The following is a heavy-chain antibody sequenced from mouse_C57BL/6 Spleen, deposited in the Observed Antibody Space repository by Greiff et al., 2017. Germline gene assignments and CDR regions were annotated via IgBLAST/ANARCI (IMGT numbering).Heavy chain of an antibody. D-gene: IGHD4-1*01. CDR3: TREGTGGDYFDY. Sequence: QVQLQQSGAELVRPGASVTLSCKASGYTFTDYEMHWVKQTPVHGLEWIGAIDPETGGTAYNQKFKGKAILTADKSSSTAYMELRSLTSEDSAVYYCTREGTGGDYFDYWGQGTTLTVSS. J-gene: IGHJ2*01. CDR2: IDPETGGT. CDR1: GYTFTDYE. V-gene: IGHV1-15*01.